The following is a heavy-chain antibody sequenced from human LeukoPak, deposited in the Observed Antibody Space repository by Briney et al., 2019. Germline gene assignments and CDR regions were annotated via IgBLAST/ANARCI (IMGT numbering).Heavy chain of an antibody. D-gene: IGHD5-24*01. CDR3: ARGRKIEMTTMSGGSDY. J-gene: IGHJ4*02. V-gene: IGHV1-2*02. CDR2: LNPNSGDT. Sequence: GSSGKLSCKASGYTVTDYYMHLVRQAPGQGLEWMGWLNPNSGDTNYAQKFQGRVSMTRDTSISPAYMDLSDLRSDDTAVYYCARGRKIEMTTMSGGSDYWGQGTLVTVSS. CDR1: GYTVTDYY.